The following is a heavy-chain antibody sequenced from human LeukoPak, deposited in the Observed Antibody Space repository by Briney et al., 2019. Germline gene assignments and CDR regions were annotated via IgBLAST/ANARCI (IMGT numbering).Heavy chain of an antibody. D-gene: IGHD4-17*01. J-gene: IGHJ4*02. V-gene: IGHV3-48*03. CDR1: GVTFSSYE. Sequence: GGSLRLSCTASGVTFSSYEMNWVRQAPGKGVEGVSYITFSSSIIYYADSVKGRFTISRDNAKNSLYLQMNTLRAEDTAVYYCARDRLHYGEYEKTFDYWGQGTLVSVSS. CDR3: ARDRLHYGEYEKTFDY. CDR2: ITFSSSII.